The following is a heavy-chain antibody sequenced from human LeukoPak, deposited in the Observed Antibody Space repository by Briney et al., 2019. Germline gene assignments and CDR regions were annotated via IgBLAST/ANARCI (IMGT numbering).Heavy chain of an antibody. CDR2: INTNTGNP. J-gene: IGHJ6*03. CDR1: GYTFTSYA. D-gene: IGHD6-13*01. CDR3: ARVAAAGTRRYYYYMDV. Sequence: GASVKVSCKASGYTFTSYAMNWVRQAPGQGLEWMGWINTNTGNPTYAQGFTGRVVFSFDTSVSTAYLQIRSIKAEDTAVYYCARVAAAGTRRYYYYMDVWGKGTTVTVSS. V-gene: IGHV7-4-1*02.